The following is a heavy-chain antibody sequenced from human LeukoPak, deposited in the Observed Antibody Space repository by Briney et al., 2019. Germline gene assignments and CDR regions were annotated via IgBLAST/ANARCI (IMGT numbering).Heavy chain of an antibody. CDR1: GYTFTSYG. CDR3: ARDRDRDSQWLVLYYYYGMDV. Sequence: ASVKVSRKASGYTFTSYGISWVRQAPGQGLEWMGWISAYNGNTNYAQKLQGRVTMTTDTSTSTAYMELRSLRSDDTAVYYCARDRDRDSQWLVLYYYYGMDVWGQGTTVTVSS. D-gene: IGHD6-19*01. CDR2: ISAYNGNT. J-gene: IGHJ6*02. V-gene: IGHV1-18*01.